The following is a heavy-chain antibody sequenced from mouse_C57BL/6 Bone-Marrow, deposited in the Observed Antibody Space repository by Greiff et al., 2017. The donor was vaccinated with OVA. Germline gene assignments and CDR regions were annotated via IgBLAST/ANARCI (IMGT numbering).Heavy chain of an antibody. Sequence: VQRVESGPGLVAPSQSLSITCTVSGFSLTRYAISWVRQPPGKGLEWLGVIWTGGGTNYNSALKSRLSISKDNSKSQVFLKMNSLQTDDTARYYCARKPSSRSYWYFDVWGTGTTVTVSS. CDR2: IWTGGGT. V-gene: IGHV2-9-1*01. J-gene: IGHJ1*03. D-gene: IGHD1-1*01. CDR3: ARKPSSRSYWYFDV. CDR1: GFSLTRYA.